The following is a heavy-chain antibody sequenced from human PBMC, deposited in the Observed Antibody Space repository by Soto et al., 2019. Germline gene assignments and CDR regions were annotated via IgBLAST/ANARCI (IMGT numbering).Heavy chain of an antibody. D-gene: IGHD6-19*01. V-gene: IGHV3-30-3*01. Sequence: PGGSLRLSCAASGFTFSSYAMHWVRQAPGKGLEWVAVISYDGSNKYYADSVKGRFTISRDNSKNTLYLQMNSLRAEDTAVYYCAGDPYSSGSNWFDPWGQGTLVTVSS. CDR2: ISYDGSNK. J-gene: IGHJ5*02. CDR3: AGDPYSSGSNWFDP. CDR1: GFTFSSYA.